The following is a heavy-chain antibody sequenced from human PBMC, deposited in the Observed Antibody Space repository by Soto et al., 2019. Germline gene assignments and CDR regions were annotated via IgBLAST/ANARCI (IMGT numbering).Heavy chain of an antibody. D-gene: IGHD3-10*01. CDR2: INHSGST. J-gene: IGHJ3*02. V-gene: IGHV4-34*01. CDR1: GGSFSGYY. CDR3: ARVTGSGRDAFDI. Sequence: QVQLQQWGAGLLKPSETLSLTCAVYGGSFSGYYWSWIRQPPGKGLEWIGEINHSGSTNYNPSLKSRVTISVDTSKNQFSRKLSSVTAADTAVYYCARVTGSGRDAFDIWGQGTMVTVSS.